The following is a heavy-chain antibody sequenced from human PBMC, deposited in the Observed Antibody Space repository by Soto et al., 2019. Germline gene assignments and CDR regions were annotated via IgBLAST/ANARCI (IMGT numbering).Heavy chain of an antibody. CDR3: TPDSRGYLHFDY. CDR1: GFTFSNAW. D-gene: IGHD3-22*01. CDR2: IKSKTDGGTT. V-gene: IGHV3-15*07. Sequence: EVQLVESGGGLVKPGGSLRLSCAASGFTFSNAWMNWVRQPPGKGLEWVGRIKSKTDGGTTDYAAPVKGRFAITRDDSKNTLYLQMNSVKTEDTAVYYCTPDSRGYLHFDYWGQGTLVTVSS. J-gene: IGHJ4*02.